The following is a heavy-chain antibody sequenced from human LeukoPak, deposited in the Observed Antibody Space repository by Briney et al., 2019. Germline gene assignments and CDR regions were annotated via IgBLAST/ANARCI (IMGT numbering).Heavy chain of an antibody. CDR3: ASENIGSPSHLDC. D-gene: IGHD5-12*01. V-gene: IGHV3-74*01. J-gene: IGHJ4*02. CDR2: INTNGSST. CDR1: GFTLSSYW. Sequence: GGSLRLSCTASGFTLSSYWMNWVRQAPGKGLVWVSRINTNGSSTRYVDSVKGRFTISRDNAKNTLYLQMNSLRAEDTAVYYCASENIGSPSHLDCWGQGTLVTVSS.